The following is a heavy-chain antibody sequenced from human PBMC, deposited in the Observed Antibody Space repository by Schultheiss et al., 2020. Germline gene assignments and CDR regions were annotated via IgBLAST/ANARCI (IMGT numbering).Heavy chain of an antibody. J-gene: IGHJ6*02. CDR3: ARASTTVTTGNFYYYYGMDV. D-gene: IGHD4-17*01. Sequence: ASVKVSCKASGYTFTSYGISWVRQAPGQGLEWMGWMNPNSGNTGYAQKFQGRVTMTRDTSISTAYMELSRLRSDDTAVYYCARASTTVTTGNFYYYYGMDVWGQGTTVTVSS. CDR2: MNPNSGNT. CDR1: GYTFTSYG. V-gene: IGHV1-8*02.